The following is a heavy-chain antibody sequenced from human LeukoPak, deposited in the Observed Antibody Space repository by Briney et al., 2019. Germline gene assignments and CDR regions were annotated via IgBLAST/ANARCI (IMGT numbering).Heavy chain of an antibody. CDR1: GGTFSSYA. CDR3: ARDCGDIVVAPAAMAWFDP. J-gene: IGHJ5*02. CDR2: NIPILGIA. D-gene: IGHD2-2*01. Sequence: ASVKVSCKASGGTFSSYAISWVRQAPGQGLEWMGRNIPILGIANYAQKFQGRVTITADKSTSTAYMELSSLRSEDTAVYYCARDCGDIVVAPAAMAWFDPWGQGTLVTVSS. V-gene: IGHV1-69*04.